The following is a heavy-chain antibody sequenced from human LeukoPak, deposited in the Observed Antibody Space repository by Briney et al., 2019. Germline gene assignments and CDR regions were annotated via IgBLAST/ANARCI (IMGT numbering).Heavy chain of an antibody. CDR3: ARGMGVLVPAATWFDP. CDR1: GYTFTGSY. D-gene: IGHD2-2*01. CDR2: INPNSGGT. Sequence: ASVKVSCKASGYTFTGSYIHWVRQAPGQGLEWMGWINPNSGGTNYAQKFQGRVTMTRDTSISTAYMDLSRLRSDDTAVYYCARGMGVLVPAATWFDPWGQGTLVTVSS. J-gene: IGHJ5*02. V-gene: IGHV1-2*02.